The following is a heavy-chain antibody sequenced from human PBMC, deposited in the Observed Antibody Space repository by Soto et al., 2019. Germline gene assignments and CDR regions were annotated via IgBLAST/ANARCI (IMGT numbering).Heavy chain of an antibody. CDR1: GYTFTSYG. V-gene: IGHV1-18*01. CDR3: AREHGSGSYYYYYGMDV. CDR2: ISAYNGNT. Sequence: QVQLVQSGAEVKKPGASVKVSCKASGYTFTSYGISWVRQAPGQGLEWMGWISAYNGNTNYAQKLQGRVTMTTDTSTSTADMELRSLRSDDTAVYYCAREHGSGSYYYYYGMDVWGQGTTVTVSS. D-gene: IGHD3-10*01. J-gene: IGHJ6*02.